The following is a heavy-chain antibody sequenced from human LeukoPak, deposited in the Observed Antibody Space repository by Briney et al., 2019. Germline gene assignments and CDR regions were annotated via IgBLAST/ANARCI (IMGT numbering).Heavy chain of an antibody. CDR2: IYYSGST. Sequence: SETLSLTCTVSGCSISSNSYYWGWLRQPPGKGLEWIGSIYYSGSTYNNPTLRGGATISVDTPRNQFSLKLNAVTAAETAVYYCARDPVVAATSANWFAPGSQGTLVTVYS. V-gene: IGHV4-39*07. D-gene: IGHD2-15*01. CDR3: ARDPVVAATSANWFAP. J-gene: IGHJ5*02. CDR1: GCSISSNSYY.